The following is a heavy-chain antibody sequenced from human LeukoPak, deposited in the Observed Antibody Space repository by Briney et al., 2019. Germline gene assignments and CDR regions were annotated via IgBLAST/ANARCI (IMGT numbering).Heavy chain of an antibody. CDR3: AKNSGSYDGAFDI. J-gene: IGHJ3*02. CDR2: ISYDGSNK. V-gene: IGHV3-30*18. Sequence: GGSLRLSCAAFGFTFSSYGMHWVRQAPGKGLEWVAVISYDGSNKYYADSVKGRFTISRDNSKNTLYLQMNSLRAEDTAVYYCAKNSGSYDGAFDIWGQGTMVTVSS. D-gene: IGHD1-26*01. CDR1: GFTFSSYG.